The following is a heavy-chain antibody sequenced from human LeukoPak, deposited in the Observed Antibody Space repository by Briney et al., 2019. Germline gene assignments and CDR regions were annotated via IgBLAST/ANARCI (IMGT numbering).Heavy chain of an antibody. CDR2: ISGSGGST. D-gene: IGHD3-3*01. CDR1: GLTFSSYA. V-gene: IGHV3-23*01. J-gene: IGHJ4*02. Sequence: GGSLRLSCAASGLTFSSYARSWFRQAPGKGLDWVSAISGSGGSTYYADSVKGRFTISRDNSKNTLYLQMNSLRAEDTAVYYCASVRFLEWLLFRDYFDYWGQGTLVTVSS. CDR3: ASVRFLEWLLFRDYFDY.